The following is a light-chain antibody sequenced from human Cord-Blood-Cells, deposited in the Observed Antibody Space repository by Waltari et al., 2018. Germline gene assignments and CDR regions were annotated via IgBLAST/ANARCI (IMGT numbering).Light chain of an antibody. V-gene: IGLV2-14*01. Sequence: QSALTQPASVSGSPGQSINNSCTGTRSDVGGYNYVPWNQQHPGKAPKLMIYDVSNRPSGVSNRFSGSKSGNTASLTISGLQAEDEADYYCSSYTSSSTPLFGGGTKLTVL. J-gene: IGLJ2*01. CDR2: DVS. CDR1: RSDVGGYNY. CDR3: SSYTSSSTPL.